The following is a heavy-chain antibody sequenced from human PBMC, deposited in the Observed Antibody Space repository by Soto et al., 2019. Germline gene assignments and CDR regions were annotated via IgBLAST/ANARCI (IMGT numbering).Heavy chain of an antibody. CDR2: ISAYNGNT. J-gene: IGHJ3*02. Sequence: ASVKVSCKASGYTFTSYGISWVRQAPGQGLEWMGWISAYNGNTYYAQKLQGRVTMTTDTSTSTAYMELRSLRSDDTAVYYCARDYYDSSGYYPDAFDIWGQGTMVTVSS. V-gene: IGHV1-18*01. CDR3: ARDYYDSSGYYPDAFDI. CDR1: GYTFTSYG. D-gene: IGHD3-22*01.